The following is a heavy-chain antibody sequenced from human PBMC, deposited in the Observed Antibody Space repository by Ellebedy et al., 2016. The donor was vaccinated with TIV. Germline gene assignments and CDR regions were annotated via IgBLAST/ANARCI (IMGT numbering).Heavy chain of an antibody. CDR3: AKDHYSSGYYHDYYGMDV. V-gene: IGHV3-30*18. D-gene: IGHD3-22*01. Sequence: GGSLRLSCAASGFTFSSYWMHWVRQAPGKGLEWVALVSYDGSSNYYADSVKGRFTISRDNSKNTLSLQMNSLRAEDTAVYYCAKDHYSSGYYHDYYGMDVWGQGTTVTVSS. CDR2: VSYDGSSN. J-gene: IGHJ6*02. CDR1: GFTFSSYW.